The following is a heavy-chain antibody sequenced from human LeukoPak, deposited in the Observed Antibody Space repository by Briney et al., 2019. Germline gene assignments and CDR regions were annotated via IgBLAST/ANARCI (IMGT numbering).Heavy chain of an antibody. CDR1: GSSFTTYR. J-gene: IGHJ4*02. D-gene: IGHD4-23*01. CDR2: TYPGESDT. CDR3: ARFIPHAVVTPPYY. V-gene: IGHV5-51*01. Sequence: MPGESLNFSWQAPGSSFTTYRCGWAGRLPGKGLEWMRITYPGESDTRYSPSFQGQVTSSADKSIGTADLQWSSLKASDTAMYYCARFIPHAVVTPPYYWGQGALVADS.